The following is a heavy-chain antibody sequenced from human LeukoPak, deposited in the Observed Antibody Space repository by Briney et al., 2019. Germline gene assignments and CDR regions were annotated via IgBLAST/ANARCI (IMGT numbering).Heavy chain of an antibody. D-gene: IGHD4-17*01. J-gene: IGHJ4*02. Sequence: SETLSLTCAVCGGSYSGYYWSWIRQPPGKGLEWIGEINHSGSTNYNPSLKSRVTISVDTSKNQFSLKLSSATAADTAVYYCARAGDYGYYLFDWGQGTLVTVSS. CDR1: GGSYSGYY. CDR2: INHSGST. CDR3: ARAGDYGYYLFD. V-gene: IGHV4-34*01.